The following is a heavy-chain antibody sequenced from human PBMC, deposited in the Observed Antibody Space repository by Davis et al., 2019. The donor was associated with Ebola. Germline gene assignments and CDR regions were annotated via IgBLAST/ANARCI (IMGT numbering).Heavy chain of an antibody. CDR2: IWFDGVYK. Sequence: GESLKISCAASGFTFSTSAMHWVRQAPGKGLEWVAFIWFDGVYKSYADSVKGRSTISRDISKNTLYLQMSSLRGEDTAVYYCARDVRLPSSTGDNWFDPWGQGTLVTVSS. CDR1: GFTFSTSA. V-gene: IGHV3-33*01. CDR3: ARDVRLPSSTGDNWFDP. D-gene: IGHD1-14*01. J-gene: IGHJ5*02.